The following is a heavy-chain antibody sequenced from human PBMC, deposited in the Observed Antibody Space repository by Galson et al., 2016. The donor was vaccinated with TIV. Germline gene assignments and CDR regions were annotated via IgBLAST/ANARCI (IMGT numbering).Heavy chain of an antibody. CDR1: GFTLDDYG. Sequence: SLRLSCATSGFTLDDYGMSWVRQGPGKGMEWVSGINWYGGRISYADSVKGRFTISRDSAKKSLYLHMNSLRVEDTAFYYCARWTSRSGFDLWGQGTLVTVSS. CDR2: INWYGGRI. CDR3: ARWTSRSGFDL. D-gene: IGHD3/OR15-3a*01. J-gene: IGHJ5*02. V-gene: IGHV3-20*04.